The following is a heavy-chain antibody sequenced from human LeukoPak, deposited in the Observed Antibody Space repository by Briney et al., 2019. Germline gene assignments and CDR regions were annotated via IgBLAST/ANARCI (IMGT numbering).Heavy chain of an antibody. V-gene: IGHV1-69*13. CDR2: IIPMFDSR. Sequence: SVKVSCKASGGTFRGNGYQWVREAPGQGLEWMGGIIPMFDSRSYAQKFKGRVTLTSDESRTTVYMELSNLTSEDTAIYYCAREANFGGNLNWLDPWGQGTLVTVSS. J-gene: IGHJ5*02. CDR3: AREANFGGNLNWLDP. CDR1: GGTFRGNG. D-gene: IGHD4-23*01.